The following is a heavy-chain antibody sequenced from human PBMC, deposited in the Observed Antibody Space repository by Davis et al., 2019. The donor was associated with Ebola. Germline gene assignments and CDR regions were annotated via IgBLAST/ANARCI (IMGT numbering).Heavy chain of an antibody. D-gene: IGHD3-3*01. V-gene: IGHV1-8*01. J-gene: IGHJ5*02. CDR1: GYTFTSYD. Sequence: AASVKVSCKASGYTFTSYDINWVRQATGQGLEWMGWMNPNSGNTGYAQKFQGRVTMTRNTSISTAYMELSSLRSDDTAVYYCARGPAGRITIFGVEFDPWGQGTLVTVSS. CDR3: ARGPAGRITIFGVEFDP. CDR2: MNPNSGNT.